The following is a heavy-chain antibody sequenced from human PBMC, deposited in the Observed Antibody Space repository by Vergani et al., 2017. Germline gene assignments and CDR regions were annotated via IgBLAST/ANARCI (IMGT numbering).Heavy chain of an antibody. D-gene: IGHD3-16*01. V-gene: IGHV5-51*01. CDR2: IYPADSDT. CDR1: EYSFGNYW. Sequence: EVELVQSGPEMRTPGESLKISCKGSEYSFGNYWIGWVRQMPGKGLEWMGIIYPADSDTRDSPSFQGQVTISADKSISTAFLQWDSLKASDTALYYCARHTSYTDSWGQGTLVTVSS. J-gene: IGHJ4*02. CDR3: ARHTSYTDS.